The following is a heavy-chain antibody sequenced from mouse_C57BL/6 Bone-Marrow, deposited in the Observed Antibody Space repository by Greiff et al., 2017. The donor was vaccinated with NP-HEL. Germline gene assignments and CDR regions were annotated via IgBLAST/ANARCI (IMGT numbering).Heavy chain of an antibody. CDR2: INPGSGGP. CDR1: GYAFTNYL. V-gene: IGHV1-54*01. Sequence: QLQQSGAELVRPGTSVKVSCKASGYAFTNYLIEWVKPRPGQGLEWIGVINPGSGGPNYNEKFKGKATLTEEKSSSTAYVQISSRTSEDSAVYFGATGRDWYVDGWGTGTTVTVAS. CDR3: ATGRDWYVDG. J-gene: IGHJ1*03.